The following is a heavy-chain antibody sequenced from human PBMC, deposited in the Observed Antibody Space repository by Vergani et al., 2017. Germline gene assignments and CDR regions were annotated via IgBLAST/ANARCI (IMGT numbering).Heavy chain of an antibody. CDR3: AREERVYDDSSGYVWFDP. D-gene: IGHD3-22*01. CDR2: IYYSGST. CDR1: GGSISSYY. V-gene: IGHV4-59*01. J-gene: IGHJ5*02. Sequence: QVQLQESGPGLVKPSETLSLTCPVSGGSISSYYWSWIRQPPGKGREWIGYIYYSGSTNYNPSLKSRVTISVDTSKNQFSLKLSSVTAADTAVYYCAREERVYDDSSGYVWFDPWGQGTLVTVSS.